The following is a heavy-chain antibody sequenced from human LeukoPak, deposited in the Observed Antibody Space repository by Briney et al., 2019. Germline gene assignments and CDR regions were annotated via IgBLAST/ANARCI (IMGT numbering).Heavy chain of an antibody. CDR2: ISSNGGSK. CDR3: VKDDRYFYGSGSPS. V-gene: IGHV3-64D*09. CDR1: GFTFSNFA. Sequence: GRSLRLSCAASGFTFSNFAMHWVRQAPGKGLEFVSTISSNGGSKYYADSVKGRFTISRDNSKNTLYLQVSSLRAEDTALYYCVKDDRYFYGSGSPSWGQGTLVTVSS. J-gene: IGHJ5*02. D-gene: IGHD3-10*01.